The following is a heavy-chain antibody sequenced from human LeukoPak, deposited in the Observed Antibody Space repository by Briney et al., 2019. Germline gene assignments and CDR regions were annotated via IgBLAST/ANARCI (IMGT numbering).Heavy chain of an antibody. J-gene: IGHJ4*02. CDR1: GFTFSSYG. CDR3: AKGGSYGDY. V-gene: IGHV3-30*18. D-gene: IGHD4-17*01. CDR2: ISYDGSNK. Sequence: GGSLRLSCAASGFTFSSYGMHWVRQAPGKGLKWVAVISYDGSNKYYADSVKGRFTISRDNSKNTLYLQMNSLRAEDTAVYYCAKGGSYGDYWGQGTLVTVSS.